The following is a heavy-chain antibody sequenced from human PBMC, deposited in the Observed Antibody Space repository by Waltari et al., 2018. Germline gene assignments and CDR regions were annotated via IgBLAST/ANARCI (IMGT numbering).Heavy chain of an antibody. CDR2: IYSGGSST. V-gene: IGHV3-23*03. Sequence: EVQLLESGGGLVQPGGSLRLSCAASGFTFSSYAMSWVRQAPGKGLEWVSVIYSGGSSTYYADSVKGRFTISRDNSKNTLYLQMNSLRAEDTAVYYCAKDRPLLWFLEWDAFDIWGQGTMVTVSS. D-gene: IGHD3-10*01. CDR3: AKDRPLLWFLEWDAFDI. CDR1: GFTFSSYA. J-gene: IGHJ3*02.